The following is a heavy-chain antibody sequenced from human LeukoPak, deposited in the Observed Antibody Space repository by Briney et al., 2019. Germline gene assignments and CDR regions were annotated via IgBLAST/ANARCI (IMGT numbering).Heavy chain of an antibody. J-gene: IGHJ4*02. D-gene: IGHD3-3*02. CDR3: ARESSTFSLDY. CDR1: RYTFSGYY. V-gene: IGHV1-2*02. Sequence: ASVKVSCKPSRYTFSGYYIHWVRPAPGQGLEWMGWINPNSGGTNYAQKFQGRVTMTRDTSISTAYMELGRLRSDDTAVYYCARESSTFSLDYWGQGTLVTVSS. CDR2: INPNSGGT.